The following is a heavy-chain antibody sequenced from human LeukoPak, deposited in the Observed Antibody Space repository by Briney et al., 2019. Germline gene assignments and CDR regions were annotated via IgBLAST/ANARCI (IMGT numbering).Heavy chain of an antibody. CDR2: IYTSGST. CDR1: GGSISSGSYY. J-gene: IGHJ5*02. D-gene: IGHD2-2*01. Sequence: TSQALSLTCTVSGGSISSGSYYWSWIRQPAGKGLEWIGRIYTSGSTNYNPSLKSRVTISVDTSKNQFSLKLSSVTAADTAVYYCARGIWYCSSTSCYYNWFDPWGQGTLVTVSS. V-gene: IGHV4-61*02. CDR3: ARGIWYCSSTSCYYNWFDP.